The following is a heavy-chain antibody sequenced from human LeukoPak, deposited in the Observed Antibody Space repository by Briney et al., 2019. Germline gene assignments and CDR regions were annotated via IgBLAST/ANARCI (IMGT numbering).Heavy chain of an antibody. Sequence: PGVSLRLSCAASGFTVRTNCMIWVRQAPGKAREWVSTIYSGGTTYNADSEMGRFTISRHNSRNTLYLQMNSLRAEDTAVYYCARVDTVMAYYFDLWGQGTLVTVSS. V-gene: IGHV3-53*04. CDR3: ARVDTVMAYYFDL. CDR1: GFTVRTNC. D-gene: IGHD5-18*01. CDR2: IYSGGTT. J-gene: IGHJ4*02.